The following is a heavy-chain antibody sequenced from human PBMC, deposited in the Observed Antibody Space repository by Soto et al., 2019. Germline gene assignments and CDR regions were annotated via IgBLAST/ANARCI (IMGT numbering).Heavy chain of an antibody. Sequence: EVQLVDSGGGLVKPGGSLRLSCAASRFTFSSYNMNWVRQAPGKGLEWVSSISSSSSYIYYADSVKGRFTISRDNAKNSLYLQMNSLRAEDTAVYYCASGSYGYQHFDYWGQGILVSVSS. J-gene: IGHJ4*02. D-gene: IGHD5-18*01. CDR2: ISSSSSYI. CDR3: ASGSYGYQHFDY. CDR1: RFTFSSYN. V-gene: IGHV3-21*01.